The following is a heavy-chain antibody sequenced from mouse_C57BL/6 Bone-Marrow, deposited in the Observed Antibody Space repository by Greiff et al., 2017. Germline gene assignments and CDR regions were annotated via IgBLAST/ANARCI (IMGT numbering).Heavy chain of an antibody. CDR3: SSFDGNYFDF. V-gene: IGHV14-4*01. J-gene: IGHJ2*01. Sequence: EVKLMESGAELVRPGASVKLSCTASGFNIKDDYIHWVKQRPEQGLEWIGWIDPEIGDTEYASKFQGKATITSDTSSNTAYLQLSSLTSEDTAVYYCSSFDGNYFDFGGQGTPLTVAS. CDR2: IDPEIGDT. D-gene: IGHD2-3*01. CDR1: GFNIKDDY.